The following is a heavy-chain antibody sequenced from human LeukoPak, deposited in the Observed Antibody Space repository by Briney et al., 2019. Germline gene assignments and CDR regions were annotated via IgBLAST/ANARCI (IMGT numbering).Heavy chain of an antibody. V-gene: IGHV3-7*01. D-gene: IGHD3-10*01. CDR2: IKQDGSEK. CDR3: ARVGRRYYGSGSSYPQGY. CDR1: GFTFSSYW. J-gene: IGHJ4*02. Sequence: GGSLRLSCAASGFTFSSYWMSWVRQAPGKGLEWVANIKQDGSEKYYVDSVKGRFTISRDNAKNSLYLQMNSLRAEDTAVYYCARVGRRYYGSGSSYPQGYWGQGTLVTVSS.